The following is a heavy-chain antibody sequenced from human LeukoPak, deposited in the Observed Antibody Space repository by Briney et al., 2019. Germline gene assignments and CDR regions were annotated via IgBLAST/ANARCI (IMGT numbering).Heavy chain of an antibody. CDR1: GYIFSGYH. CDR3: ARDLGRYGSGAVVY. D-gene: IGHD6-19*01. J-gene: IGHJ4*02. CDR2: INPESGDP. V-gene: IGHV1-2*02. Sequence: ASVKVSCKAAGYIFSGYHIHWLRQTPGQGLEWMGWINPESGDPHYAPRFQGRVTMTRDKFIKTSYMDLSSLTSDDTAVYYCARDLGRYGSGAVVYWGQGTLVTVSS.